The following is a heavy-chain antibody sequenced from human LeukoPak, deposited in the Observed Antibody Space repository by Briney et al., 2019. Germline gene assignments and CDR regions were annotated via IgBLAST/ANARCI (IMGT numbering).Heavy chain of an antibody. Sequence: GGSLRLSCAASGVTFSSYWMSWVRQAPGKGLEWVANIKEDGSEKYYVDSVKGRFTISRDNAKSSLYLQMNSLRAEDTAVYYCARALGKYCSSTSCYDFDYWGQGTLVTVSS. CDR2: IKEDGSEK. V-gene: IGHV3-7*03. J-gene: IGHJ4*02. D-gene: IGHD2-2*01. CDR1: GVTFSSYW. CDR3: ARALGKYCSSTSCYDFDY.